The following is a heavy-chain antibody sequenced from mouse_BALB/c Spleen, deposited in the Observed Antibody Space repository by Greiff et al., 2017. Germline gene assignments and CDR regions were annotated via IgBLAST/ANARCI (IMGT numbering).Heavy chain of an antibody. V-gene: IGHV5-2*01. CDR2: INSDGGST. Sequence: EVMLVESGGGLVQPGESLKLSCESNEYEFPSHDMSWVRKTPEKRLELVAAINSDGGSTYYPDTMERRFIISRDNTKKTLYLQMSSLRSEDTALYYCERRSNYRAYWYFDVWGEGTTVTVSS. J-gene: IGHJ1*01. D-gene: IGHD2-5*01. CDR3: ERRSNYRAYWYFDV. CDR1: EYEFPSHD.